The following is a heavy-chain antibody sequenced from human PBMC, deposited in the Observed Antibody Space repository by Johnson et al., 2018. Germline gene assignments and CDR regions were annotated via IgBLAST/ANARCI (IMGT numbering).Heavy chain of an antibody. CDR2: IYYSGST. CDR1: GGSISSYY. CDR3: ARVRDGYTDDAFDI. Sequence: QVQLQESGPGLVKPSETLSLTCTVSGGSISSYYWSWIRQPPGKGLEGIGYIYYSGSTNYNPPLKSRVTISVDTSKNQLSLKLSSVTAADTAVYYCARVRDGYTDDAFDIWGQGTMVTVSS. D-gene: IGHD5-24*01. V-gene: IGHV4-59*01. J-gene: IGHJ3*02.